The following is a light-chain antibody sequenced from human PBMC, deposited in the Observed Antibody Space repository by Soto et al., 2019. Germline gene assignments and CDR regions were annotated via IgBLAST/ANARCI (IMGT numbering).Light chain of an antibody. J-gene: IGKJ1*01. CDR3: MQGTHWPPWT. CDR2: KVS. V-gene: IGKV2-30*01. Sequence: DVVMTQSPLSLPVTLGQPASISCRSSQSLLSSDGDTFLNWFHRRPGQSPRRLIYKVSNRDSGVPDSFSGSGSGANFTLTISRVEAEDVGVYYCMQGTHWPPWTFGQGTKVEIK. CDR1: QSLLSSDGDTF.